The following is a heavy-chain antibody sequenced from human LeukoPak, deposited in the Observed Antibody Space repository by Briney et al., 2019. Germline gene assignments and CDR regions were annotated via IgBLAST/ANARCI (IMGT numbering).Heavy chain of an antibody. CDR3: AKDSAFYYIDV. Sequence: GGSLRLSCAASGFTFSDYAMHWVRQAPGKGLEWVAFIRYNGNNQYYADPVKGRFTISRDNSKNTLYLQMNSLKGDDTAVYYCAKDSAFYYIDVWGKGTTVIISS. J-gene: IGHJ6*03. D-gene: IGHD3-10*01. CDR2: IRYNGNNQ. V-gene: IGHV3-30*02. CDR1: GFTFSDYA.